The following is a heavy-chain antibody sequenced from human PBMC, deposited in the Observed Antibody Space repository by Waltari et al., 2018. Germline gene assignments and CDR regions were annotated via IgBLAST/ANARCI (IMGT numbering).Heavy chain of an antibody. J-gene: IGHJ4*02. CDR3: ASEQYQRGLDY. Sequence: QVQLVQSGAEVGKPGSSVKVSCKAAGGTVRSYASSWVRQAAGQGLGWRGGISPIFGTANYAQKFQGRGTITADESTSTAYMELSSLRSEDTAVYYCASEQYQRGLDYWGQGTLVTVSS. D-gene: IGHD2-2*01. CDR1: GGTVRSYA. CDR2: ISPIFGTA. V-gene: IGHV1-69*12.